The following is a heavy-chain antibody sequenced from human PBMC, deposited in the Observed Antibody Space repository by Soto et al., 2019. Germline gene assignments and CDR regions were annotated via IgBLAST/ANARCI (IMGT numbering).Heavy chain of an antibody. CDR1: GFTFSDCA. CDR3: VKKAAVAATGHFDD. D-gene: IGHD6-19*01. J-gene: IGHJ4*02. V-gene: IGHV3-23*01. CDR2: ITGNGVST. Sequence: EVQLLESGGGLVQPGGSLRLSCVVSGFTFSDCAMSWVRQAPGKGLEWVSTITGNGVSTYYADSVKGRVTISRDNSINTLNLQMNSLRAEDTAVYYCVKKAAVAATGHFDDGGKGTLVTVSS.